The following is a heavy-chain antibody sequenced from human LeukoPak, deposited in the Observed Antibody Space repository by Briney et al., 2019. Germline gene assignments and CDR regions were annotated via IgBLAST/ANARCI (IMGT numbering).Heavy chain of an antibody. CDR3: ARSAVAAATPLRYENWFDP. V-gene: IGHV1-69*05. CDR2: IIPIFGTA. D-gene: IGHD2-15*01. J-gene: IGHJ5*02. Sequence: SVKVSCKASGGTFSSYAISWVRQAPGQGLEWMGGIIPIFGTANYAQKFEGRVTITTDESTSTAYMELSSLRSEDTAVYYCARSAVAAATPLRYENWFDPWGQGTLVTVSS. CDR1: GGTFSSYA.